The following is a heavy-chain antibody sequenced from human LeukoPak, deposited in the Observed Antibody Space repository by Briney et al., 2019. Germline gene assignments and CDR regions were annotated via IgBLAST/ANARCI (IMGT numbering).Heavy chain of an antibody. CDR1: GGSISSYY. D-gene: IGHD3-3*01. CDR3: ARAHLTYDFWSGSLYYYYYYMDV. Sequence: SETLSLTCTVSGGSISSYYWSWIRQPPGKGLEWIGSVYYSGSTYYNPSLKSRVTISVDTSKNQFSLKLSSVTAADTAVYYCARAHLTYDFWSGSLYYYYYYMDVWGKGTTVTVSS. CDR2: VYYSGST. J-gene: IGHJ6*03. V-gene: IGHV4-59*01.